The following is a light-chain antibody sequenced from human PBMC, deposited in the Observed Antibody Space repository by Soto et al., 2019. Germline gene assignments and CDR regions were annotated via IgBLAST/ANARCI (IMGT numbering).Light chain of an antibody. CDR2: GAS. V-gene: IGKV3-11*01. CDR1: QSVSSY. CDR3: QQRSNWPPEIT. J-gene: IGKJ5*01. Sequence: EIVLTQSPATLSLSPGERATLSCRASQSVSSYLAWYQQKPGQAPRLLIYGASNRATGIPARFSGSGSGTDFTLTISSLDPEDFAVYYCQQRSNWPPEITFGQGTRLEIK.